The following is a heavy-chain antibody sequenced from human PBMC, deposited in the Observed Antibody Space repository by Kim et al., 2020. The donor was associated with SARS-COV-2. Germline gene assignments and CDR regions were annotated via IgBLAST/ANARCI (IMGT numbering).Heavy chain of an antibody. CDR2: IIPILGIA. D-gene: IGHD3-10*01. CDR1: GGTFSSYA. J-gene: IGHJ6*02. Sequence: SVKVSCKASGGTFSSYAISWVRQAPGQGLEWMGRIIPILGIANYAQKFQGRVTITADKSTSTAYMELSSLRSEDTAVYYCATFYGSGRQHYYGMDVWGQGTTVTVSS. CDR3: ATFYGSGRQHYYGMDV. V-gene: IGHV1-69*04.